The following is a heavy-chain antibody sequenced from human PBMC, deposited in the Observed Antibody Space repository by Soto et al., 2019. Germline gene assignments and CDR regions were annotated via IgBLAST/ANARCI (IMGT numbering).Heavy chain of an antibody. CDR2: IYDSENI. CDR1: GGSVNSGGYY. V-gene: IGHV4-31*03. D-gene: IGHD3-3*01. Sequence: QVQLQESGPGLIRPSQTLSLTCTVSGGSVNSGGYYWHWIRQHPGKGLEWIGYIYDSENIYYNPSLVSRLSIAVDTSIYEYSLKVRSVTRADAAVYYCTRENFGRIDHDALDLWGQGTMVTVSS. J-gene: IGHJ3*01. CDR3: TRENFGRIDHDALDL.